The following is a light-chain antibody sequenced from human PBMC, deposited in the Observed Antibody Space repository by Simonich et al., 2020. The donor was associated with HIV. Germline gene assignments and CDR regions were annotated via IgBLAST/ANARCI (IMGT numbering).Light chain of an antibody. J-gene: IGKJ2*01. V-gene: IGKV3-11*01. Sequence: EIVLTQSPATLSLSPGERATLSCRASQSVSSYLTWYQQKPGQAPRLRIYDASNRATGIPARFSGSGSGTDFTLTISSLQSEDFAVYYCQQYGSSPPTTFGQGTKLEIK. CDR3: QQYGSSPPTT. CDR1: QSVSSY. CDR2: DAS.